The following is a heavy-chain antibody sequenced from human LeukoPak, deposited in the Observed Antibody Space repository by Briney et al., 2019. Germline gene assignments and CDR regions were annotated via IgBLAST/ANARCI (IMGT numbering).Heavy chain of an antibody. CDR3: ARPLADSSSWWTAAFDI. CDR1: GFTFSSYS. Sequence: TGGSLRLSCAASGFTFSSYSMNWVRQAPGKGLEWVSYISSSSSTIYYADSVKGRFTISRDNAKNPLYLQMNSLRAEDTAVYYCARPLADSSSWWTAAFDIWGQGTMVTVSS. J-gene: IGHJ3*02. D-gene: IGHD6-13*01. V-gene: IGHV3-48*04. CDR2: ISSSSSTI.